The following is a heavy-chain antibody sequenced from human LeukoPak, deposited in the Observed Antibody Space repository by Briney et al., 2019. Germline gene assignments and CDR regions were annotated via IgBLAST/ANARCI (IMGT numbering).Heavy chain of an antibody. Sequence: SETLSLTCTVSGGSIFSSDSYCNWIRQSPGKGLEWVGATSHSGTPYFNPSLKSRLTMSADRSRSQISLKLTFVTASDTAVYYCARGRGYCSTTSCPAGQAFDIWGQGTMVTVSS. CDR3: ARGRGYCSTTSCPAGQAFDI. CDR1: GGSIFSSDSY. V-gene: IGHV4-30-2*06. D-gene: IGHD2-2*01. J-gene: IGHJ3*02. CDR2: TSHSGTP.